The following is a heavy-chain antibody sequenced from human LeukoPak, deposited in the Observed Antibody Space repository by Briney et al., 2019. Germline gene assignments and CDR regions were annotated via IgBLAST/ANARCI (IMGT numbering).Heavy chain of an antibody. Sequence: GGSLRLSCTASGFTFSTYAMHWVRQAPGKGREWVAFIRNDGSHKSYADSVKGRFTISRDNSKNTLFLQMNSLRPEDTAVYYCAKDCGWYELYYMDVWGTGTMVTVSS. CDR2: IRNDGSHK. CDR1: GFTFSTYA. D-gene: IGHD6-19*01. CDR3: AKDCGWYELYYMDV. J-gene: IGHJ6*03. V-gene: IGHV3-30*02.